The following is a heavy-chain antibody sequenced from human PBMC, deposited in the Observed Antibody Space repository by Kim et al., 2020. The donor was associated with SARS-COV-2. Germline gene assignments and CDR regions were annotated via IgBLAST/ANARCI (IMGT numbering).Heavy chain of an antibody. CDR3: ARAGGYVLWFGELLNWFDP. CDR1: GGSFSGYY. V-gene: IGHV4-34*01. D-gene: IGHD3-10*01. Sequence: SETLSLTCAVYGGSFSGYYWSWIRQPPGKGLEWIGEINHSGSTNYNPSLKSRVTISVDTSKNQFSLKLSSVTAADTAVYYCARAGGYVLWFGELLNWFDPWGQGTLVTVSS. J-gene: IGHJ5*02. CDR2: INHSGST.